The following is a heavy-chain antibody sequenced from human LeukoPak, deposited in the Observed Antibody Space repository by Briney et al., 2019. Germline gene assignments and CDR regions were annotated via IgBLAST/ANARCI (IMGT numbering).Heavy chain of an antibody. CDR1: GFTFSSYE. D-gene: IGHD2/OR15-2a*01. CDR3: TRKGSQWDFLVDY. Sequence: GGSLRLSCAASGFTFSSYEMNWVRQAPGKGLEWVSSITSSGRYIYYADSVKGRFTISRDNAENSLYLQMDSLTAEDTAVYYCTRKGSQWDFLVDYWGQGTRVTVSP. J-gene: IGHJ4*02. V-gene: IGHV3-21*01. CDR2: ITSSGRYI.